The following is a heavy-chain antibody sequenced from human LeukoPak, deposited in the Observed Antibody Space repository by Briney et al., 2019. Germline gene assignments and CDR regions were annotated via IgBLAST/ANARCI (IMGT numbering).Heavy chain of an antibody. J-gene: IGHJ4*02. CDR2: ISGRGVST. CDR3: AKDCTGGNCYIDY. CDR1: GFTPSNYG. Sequence: GGSLRLSCAASGFTPSNYGMRGARRAPGRGRVGVSGISGRGVSTYHADSLKGRFTISRDNAKNTLYLQINSLRAEDTAVYYCAKDCTGGNCYIDYWGQGTLVTVAS. V-gene: IGHV3-23*01. D-gene: IGHD2-8*02.